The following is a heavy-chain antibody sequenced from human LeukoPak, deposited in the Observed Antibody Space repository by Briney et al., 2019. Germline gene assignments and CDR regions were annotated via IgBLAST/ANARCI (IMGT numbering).Heavy chain of an antibody. J-gene: IGHJ4*02. V-gene: IGHV4-38-2*02. D-gene: IGHD2-21*02. CDR3: ARRTTYVGWRPSESPSCFDY. CDR2: IYHSGST. CDR1: GYSISSGYY. Sequence: SETLSLTCTVSGYSISSGYYWGWIRQPPGKGLEWIGSIYHSGSTYYNPSLKSRVTISVDTSKNQFSLKLSSVTAADTAVYYCARRTTYVGWRPSESPSCFDYWGQGTLVTVSS.